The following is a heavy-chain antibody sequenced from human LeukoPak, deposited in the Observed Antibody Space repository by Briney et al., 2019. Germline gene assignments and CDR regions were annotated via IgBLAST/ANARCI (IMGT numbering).Heavy chain of an antibody. Sequence: ASVKVSCKASGYTFTSYDINWVRQATGQGLEWMGWMNPNRGNTGYAQKFQGRVTMTRNTSISTAYMELSSLRSEDTAVYYCARERPGSTDYFDYWGQGTLVTVSS. CDR1: GYTFTSYD. CDR2: MNPNRGNT. V-gene: IGHV1-8*01. CDR3: ARERPGSTDYFDY. D-gene: IGHD1-14*01. J-gene: IGHJ4*02.